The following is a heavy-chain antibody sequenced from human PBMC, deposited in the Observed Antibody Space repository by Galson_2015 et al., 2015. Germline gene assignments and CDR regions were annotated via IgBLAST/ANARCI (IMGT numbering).Heavy chain of an antibody. CDR1: GFTFSSYG. V-gene: IGHV3-33*01. D-gene: IGHD6-19*01. J-gene: IGHJ4*02. CDR3: AREGIAVAGTFDY. Sequence: SLRLSCAASGFTFSSYGMHWVRQAPGKGLEWVAVTWYDGSNKHYADSVKGRFTISRDDSKNTLYLQMNSLRAEDTAVYYCAREGIAVAGTFDYWGQGTLVTVSS. CDR2: TWYDGSNK.